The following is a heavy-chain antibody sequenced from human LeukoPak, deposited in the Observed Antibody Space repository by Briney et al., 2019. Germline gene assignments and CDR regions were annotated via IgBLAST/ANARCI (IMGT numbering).Heavy chain of an antibody. CDR2: ISGSGGST. V-gene: IGHV3-23*01. Sequence: GGSLRLSYAASGFTFSSYAMSWVRQAPGKGLEWVSAISGSGGSTYYADSVKGRFTISRDNSKNTLYLQMNSLRAEDTAVYYCAKAGGSGSYYVYDYWGQGTLVTVSS. J-gene: IGHJ4*02. CDR3: AKAGGSGSYYVYDY. CDR1: GFTFSSYA. D-gene: IGHD3-10*01.